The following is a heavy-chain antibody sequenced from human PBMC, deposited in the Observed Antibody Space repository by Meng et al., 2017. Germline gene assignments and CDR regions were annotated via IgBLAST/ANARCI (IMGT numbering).Heavy chain of an antibody. CDR1: GFTFSSYE. D-gene: IGHD1-14*01. Sequence: GESLKISCAASGFTFSSYEMNWVRQAPGKGLEWVANIKQDGSEKYYVDSVKGRFTISRDNAKNSLYLQMNSLRAEDTAVYYCAREGGSRAWRVTYAFDIWGQGTMVTVSS. CDR2: IKQDGSEK. J-gene: IGHJ3*02. CDR3: AREGGSRAWRVTYAFDI. V-gene: IGHV3-7*01.